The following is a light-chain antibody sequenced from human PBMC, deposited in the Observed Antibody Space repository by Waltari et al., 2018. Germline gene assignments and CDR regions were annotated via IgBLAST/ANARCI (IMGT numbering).Light chain of an antibody. CDR3: SSYAGSNNRV. CDR2: EVS. CDR1: SSDVGGYNY. Sequence: QSALTQPPSASGSPGQSVTISCTGTSSDVGGYNYVSWYQQHPGKAPKLMIYEVSKRPSGVPDRFSGSKSGNTASRTVSGLQAEDEADYYCSSYAGSNNRVFGTGTKVTVL. V-gene: IGLV2-8*01. J-gene: IGLJ1*01.